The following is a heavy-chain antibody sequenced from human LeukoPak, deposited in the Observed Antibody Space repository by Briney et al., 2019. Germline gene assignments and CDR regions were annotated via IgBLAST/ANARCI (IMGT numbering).Heavy chain of an antibody. V-gene: IGHV1-2*02. CDR2: INPNSGGT. CDR1: GYTFTGYY. J-gene: IGHJ6*03. CDR3: ARQHGLDYYYYYYMDV. Sequence: ASVKVSCKASGYTFTGYYMHWVRQAPGQGLEWMGWINPNSGGTNYAQKFQGRVTMTRDTSISTAYMELSRLRSDDTAVYYCARQHGLDYYYYYYMDVWGKGTTVTVSS. D-gene: IGHD6-19*01.